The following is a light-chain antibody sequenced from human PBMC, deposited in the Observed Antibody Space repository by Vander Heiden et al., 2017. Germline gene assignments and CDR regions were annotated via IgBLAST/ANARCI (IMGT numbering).Light chain of an antibody. Sequence: AIKLTQSPSTLSASVGDRVTITCRASQGISSALGWYQQQPGKAPKLLIYDASSLESGVPSRFSGSGSGTDFPLTISSLQPDDFATYYCQQFNNYPITFGQGTRLEIK. CDR2: DAS. J-gene: IGKJ5*01. V-gene: IGKV1D-13*01. CDR3: QQFNNYPIT. CDR1: QGISSA.